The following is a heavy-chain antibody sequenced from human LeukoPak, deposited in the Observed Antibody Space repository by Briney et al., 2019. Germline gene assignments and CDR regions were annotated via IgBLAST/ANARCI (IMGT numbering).Heavy chain of an antibody. CDR3: ARVTFGGVLYYFDC. CDR1: GFTVSSNY. CDR2: IYSGGST. D-gene: IGHD3-16*01. Sequence: GGSLRLSCAASGFTVSSNYMTWVRQAPGKGLEWVSVIYSGGSTDYADSVKGRFTISRDNSKNMLYLQMNSLRAEDTAVYYCARVTFGGVLYYFDCWGQGALVTVSS. V-gene: IGHV3-53*01. J-gene: IGHJ4*02.